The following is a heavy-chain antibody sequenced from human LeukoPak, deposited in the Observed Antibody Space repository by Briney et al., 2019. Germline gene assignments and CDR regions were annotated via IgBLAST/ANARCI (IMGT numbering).Heavy chain of an antibody. CDR2: INPNSGGT. V-gene: IGHV1-2*02. Sequence: ASVKVSCKASGYTFTGYYMHWVRQAPGQGLEWTGWINPNSGGTNYAQKFQGRVTMTRDTSISTAYMELSRLRSDDTAVYYCAGRGDPEAFWTFDMRGQGTMVTVSS. D-gene: IGHD3-3*01. CDR1: GYTFTGYY. J-gene: IGHJ3*02. CDR3: AGRGDPEAFWTFDM.